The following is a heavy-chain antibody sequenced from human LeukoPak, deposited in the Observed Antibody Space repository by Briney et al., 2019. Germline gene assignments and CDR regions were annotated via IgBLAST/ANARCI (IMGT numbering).Heavy chain of an antibody. CDR3: ARGPSYYDILTGYYDYYYYMDV. V-gene: IGHV1-8*03. Sequence: GASVKVSCKASGYTFTSYDINWVRQPTGQGLEWMGWMNPNSANTGYAQKFQGRVTITRNTSISTAYMELSSLRSEDTAVYYCARGPSYYDILTGYYDYYYYMDVWGKGTTVTVSS. CDR1: GYTFTSYD. J-gene: IGHJ6*03. CDR2: MNPNSANT. D-gene: IGHD3-9*01.